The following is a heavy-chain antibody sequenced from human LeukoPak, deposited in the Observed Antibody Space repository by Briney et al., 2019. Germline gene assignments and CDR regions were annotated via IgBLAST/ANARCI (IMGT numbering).Heavy chain of an antibody. CDR3: ARGRYSGTTYYFDY. V-gene: IGHV3-7*03. D-gene: IGHD5-12*01. Sequence: GGSLRLSCAASGFTFSTSWMRWVRQVPGKGLEWVANIKKDGSETYYVDSVKGRFTISRDNAKNSLYLQMNSLSAEDTAMYYCARGRYSGTTYYFDYWGQGTLVTVSS. CDR2: IKKDGSET. CDR1: GFTFSTSW. J-gene: IGHJ4*02.